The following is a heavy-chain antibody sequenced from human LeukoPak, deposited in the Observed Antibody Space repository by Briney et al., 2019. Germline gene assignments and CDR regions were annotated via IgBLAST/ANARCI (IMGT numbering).Heavy chain of an antibody. CDR2: IYTSGST. CDR1: GGSISSGSYY. V-gene: IGHV4-61*02. CDR3: ARGDSNGYCYFDY. D-gene: IGHD3-22*01. J-gene: IGHJ4*02. Sequence: SETLSLTCTVSGGSISSGSYYWSWIRQPAGKGLERIGRIYTSGSTNYNPSLKSRVTISVDTSKNQFSLKLSSVTAADTAVYYCARGDSNGYCYFDYWGQGILVTVSS.